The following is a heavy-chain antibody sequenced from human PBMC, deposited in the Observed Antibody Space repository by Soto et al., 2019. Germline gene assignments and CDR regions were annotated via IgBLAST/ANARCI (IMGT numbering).Heavy chain of an antibody. CDR2: IVVGSGNT. Sequence: SVKVSCKASGFTFTSSAMQWVRQARGQRLEWIGWIVVGSGNTNYAQKFQERVTITRDMSTSTAYMGLSSLRSEDTAVYYCAAERYPSYYYYYMDVWGKGTTVTVSS. V-gene: IGHV1-58*02. CDR1: GFTFTSSA. J-gene: IGHJ6*03. CDR3: AAERYPSYYYYYMDV. D-gene: IGHD3-9*01.